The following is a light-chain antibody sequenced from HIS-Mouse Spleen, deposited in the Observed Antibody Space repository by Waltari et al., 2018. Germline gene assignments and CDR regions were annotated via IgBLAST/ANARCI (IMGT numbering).Light chain of an antibody. J-gene: IGLJ3*02. CDR1: ISHIGSNY. CDR3: AAWDDSLSGPV. Sequence: QSVLTQPPSASGTPGQRVTISCSGSISHIGSNYVYWYQQPPGTAPKLLIYRNNQRPSGVPDRFSGSKSGTSASLAISGLRSEDEADYYCAAWDDSLSGPVFGGGTKLTVL. CDR2: RNN. V-gene: IGLV1-47*01.